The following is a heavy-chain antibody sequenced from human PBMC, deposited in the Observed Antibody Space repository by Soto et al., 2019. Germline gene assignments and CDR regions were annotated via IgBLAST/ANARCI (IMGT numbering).Heavy chain of an antibody. CDR1: GFTFSSYG. Sequence: GGSLRLSCAASGFTFSSYGMHRVRQAPGKGLEWVAVIWYDGSNKYYADSVKGRFTISRDNSKNTLYLQMNSLRAEDTAVYYCARARYIGSGYTFDYWGQGTLVTVSS. CDR3: ARARYIGSGYTFDY. CDR2: IWYDGSNK. V-gene: IGHV3-33*01. D-gene: IGHD3-3*01. J-gene: IGHJ4*02.